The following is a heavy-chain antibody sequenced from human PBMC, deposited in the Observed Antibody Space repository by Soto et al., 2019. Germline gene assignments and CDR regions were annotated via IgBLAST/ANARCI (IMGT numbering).Heavy chain of an antibody. Sequence: SETLSLTCTVSGGSISSGGYYWSWIRQHPGKGLEWIGYIYYSGSTYYNPSLKSRVTISVDTSKNQFSLKLSSVTAADTAVYYCARDRRYDFWSGLNWFDPWGQGTLVTVSS. CDR1: GGSISSGGYY. CDR3: ARDRRYDFWSGLNWFDP. D-gene: IGHD3-3*01. V-gene: IGHV4-31*03. J-gene: IGHJ5*02. CDR2: IYYSGST.